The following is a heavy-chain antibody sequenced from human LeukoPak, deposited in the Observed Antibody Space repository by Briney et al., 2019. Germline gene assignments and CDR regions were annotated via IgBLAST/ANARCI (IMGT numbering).Heavy chain of an antibody. Sequence: PGGSLRLSCAASGFTFSNAWMSWVRQAPGKGLEWVSAISGSGGSTYYADSVKGRFTISRDNSKNTLYLQMNSLRAEDTAVYYCAKDLTTVTESIFDYWGQGTLVTVSS. CDR1: GFTFSNAW. CDR3: AKDLTTVTESIFDY. D-gene: IGHD4-17*01. V-gene: IGHV3-23*01. CDR2: ISGSGGST. J-gene: IGHJ4*02.